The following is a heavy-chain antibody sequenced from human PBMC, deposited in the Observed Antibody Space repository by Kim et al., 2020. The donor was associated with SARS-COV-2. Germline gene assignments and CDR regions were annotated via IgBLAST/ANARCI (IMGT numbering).Heavy chain of an antibody. V-gene: IGHV5-51*01. CDR3: ARRRGGVEGDY. CDR2: IYPGDSDT. Sequence: GESLKISCKGSGYSFTSYWIGWVRQRPGKGLEWMGIIYPGDSDTIYSPSFQGQVTVSADKSINTAYLQWNSVKASDTAMYYCARRRGGVEGDYWGQGTLVTVSS. J-gene: IGHJ4*02. CDR1: GYSFTSYW. D-gene: IGHD3-10*01.